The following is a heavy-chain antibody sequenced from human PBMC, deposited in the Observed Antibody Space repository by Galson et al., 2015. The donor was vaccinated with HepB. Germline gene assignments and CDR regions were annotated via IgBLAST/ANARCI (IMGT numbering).Heavy chain of an antibody. CDR1: GFTVSSNY. Sequence: SLRLSCAASGFTVSSNYMSWVRQAPGKGLEWVSVIYSGGSTYQADSVKGRFTISRDNSKNTMYLQMNSLRAEDTAVYYCATNLGSSWYDRGYYFDLWGRGTLVTVSS. J-gene: IGHJ2*01. V-gene: IGHV3-53*01. CDR2: IYSGGST. CDR3: ATNLGSSWYDRGYYFDL. D-gene: IGHD6-13*01.